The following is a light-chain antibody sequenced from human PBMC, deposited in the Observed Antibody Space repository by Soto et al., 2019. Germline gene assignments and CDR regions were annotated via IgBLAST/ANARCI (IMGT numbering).Light chain of an antibody. J-gene: IGLJ2*01. CDR2: GNS. CDR1: SSNIGAGYD. V-gene: IGLV1-40*01. Sequence: QSVLTQPPSVSGAPGQRVTISCTGSSSNIGAGYDVHWYQQLPGTAPKLLIYGNSNRPSGVPDRFSGSKSGTSASLAITGLQAEDEADYYCQSYDISLSGSVVFGGGTTLTVL. CDR3: QSYDISLSGSVV.